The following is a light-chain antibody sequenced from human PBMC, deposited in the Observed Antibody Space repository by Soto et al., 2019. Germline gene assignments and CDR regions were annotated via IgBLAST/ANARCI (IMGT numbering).Light chain of an antibody. CDR3: QQYGRSPFT. Sequence: EIVLTQSPVYLSLSPGERATLSCRASQSVSSSYLAWYQQKPGQAPRLLIYGASSRATGIPGRFSGSGSGTDFTLTISRLEPEDFAVYYCQQYGRSPFTFGPGTKVDIK. CDR1: QSVSSSY. J-gene: IGKJ3*01. V-gene: IGKV3-20*01. CDR2: GAS.